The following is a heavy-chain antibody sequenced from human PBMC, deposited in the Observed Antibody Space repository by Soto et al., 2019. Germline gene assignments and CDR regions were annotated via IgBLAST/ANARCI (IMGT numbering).Heavy chain of an antibody. V-gene: IGHV4-34*01. J-gene: IGHJ5*02. CDR1: GGSFSGYY. Sequence: SETLSLTCAVYGGSFSGYYWSWIRQPPGKGLEWIGEINHSGSTNYNPSLKSRVTISVDTSKNQFSLKLSSVTAADTAVYYCARVRWCSSTSCYRGVNNWFDPWGQGTLVTVSS. CDR2: INHSGST. D-gene: IGHD2-2*01. CDR3: ARVRWCSSTSCYRGVNNWFDP.